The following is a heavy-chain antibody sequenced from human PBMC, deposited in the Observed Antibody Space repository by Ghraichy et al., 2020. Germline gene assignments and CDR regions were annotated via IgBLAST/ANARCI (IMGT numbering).Heavy chain of an antibody. Sequence: IGYIYYSGSTNYNPSLKSRVTISVDTSKNQFSLKLSSVTAADTALYYCARDGGGYCSCGSCYSEGFWFDPWVQ. CDR2: IYYSGST. CDR3: ARDGGGYCSCGSCYSEGFWFDP. V-gene: IGHV4-59*01. J-gene: IGHJ5*02. D-gene: IGHD2-15*01.